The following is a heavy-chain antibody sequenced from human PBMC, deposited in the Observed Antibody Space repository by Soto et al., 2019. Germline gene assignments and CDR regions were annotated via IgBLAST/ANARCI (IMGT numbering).Heavy chain of an antibody. CDR3: AHRGGGITGTARGAFDY. D-gene: IGHD1-7*01. CDR1: GFSLSTSGVG. Sequence: QITLKESGPTLVKPTQTLTLTCTFSGFSLSTSGVGVGWIRQPPGKALEWLALIFWDDDKRYSPSLKSRVTIIKVTTKNQVVLTLTNMDPVETATYYCAHRGGGITGTARGAFDYWGQGTLVSVSS. CDR2: IFWDDDK. V-gene: IGHV2-5*02. J-gene: IGHJ4*02.